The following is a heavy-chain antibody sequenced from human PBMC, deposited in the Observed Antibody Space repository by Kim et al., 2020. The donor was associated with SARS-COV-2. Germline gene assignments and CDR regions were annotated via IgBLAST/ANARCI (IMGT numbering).Heavy chain of an antibody. J-gene: IGHJ4*02. V-gene: IGHV3-74*01. Sequence: ADSVKGRFTISRDNAKNTLYLQMNSLRAEDTAVYYCARQKIAAAGTDFDYWGQGTLVTVSS. CDR3: ARQKIAAAGTDFDY. D-gene: IGHD6-13*01.